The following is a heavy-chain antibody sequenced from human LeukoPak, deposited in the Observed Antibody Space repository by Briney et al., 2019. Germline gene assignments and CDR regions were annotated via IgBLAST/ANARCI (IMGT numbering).Heavy chain of an antibody. CDR2: INHSGST. CDR1: GGSFSGYY. CDR3: ARSYGTQLRGHRFDP. Sequence: SETLSLTCAVYGGSFSGYYWSWIRQPPGKGLEWIGEINHSGSTNYNPSLKSRVTISVDTSKNQFSLKLSSVTAADTAVYYCARSYGTQLRGHRFDPWGQGTLVTVSS. J-gene: IGHJ5*02. D-gene: IGHD2-2*01. V-gene: IGHV4-34*01.